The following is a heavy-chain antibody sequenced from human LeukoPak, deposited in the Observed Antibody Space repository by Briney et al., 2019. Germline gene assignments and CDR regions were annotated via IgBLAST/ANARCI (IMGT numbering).Heavy chain of an antibody. V-gene: IGHV4-34*01. CDR1: GVSFSGYY. CDR3: ARAPGYSSSSGGLDP. Sequence: PSETLSLTCAVYGVSFSGYYWSWIRQPPGKGLEWIGEINHSGSTNYNPSLKSRVTISVDTSKNQFSLKLSCVTAAETAVYYCARAPGYSSSSGGLDPWGQGTLVTVSS. J-gene: IGHJ5*02. D-gene: IGHD6-6*01. CDR2: INHSGST.